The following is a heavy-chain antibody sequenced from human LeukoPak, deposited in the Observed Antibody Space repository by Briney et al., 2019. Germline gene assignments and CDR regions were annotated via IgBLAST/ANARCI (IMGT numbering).Heavy chain of an antibody. CDR3: AKDGYSGFSSSYNMDS. CDR1: GYTVTGHY. J-gene: IGHJ4*02. Sequence: ASVKVSFTASGYTVTGHYLHWVRQAPGQGLEWMGWINPNSGVTNYAQKFQGGVTMTRDTSINTAYMELHSLTSDDTAMYYCAKDGYSGFSSSYNMDSWGQGTLVTVSS. D-gene: IGHD5-12*01. V-gene: IGHV1-2*02. CDR2: INPNSGVT.